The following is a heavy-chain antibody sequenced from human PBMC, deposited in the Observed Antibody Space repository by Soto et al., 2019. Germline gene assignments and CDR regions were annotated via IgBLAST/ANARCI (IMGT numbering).Heavy chain of an antibody. CDR2: ISWNSGSI. Sequence: EVQLVESGGGLVQPGRSLRLSCAASGITFDDYAMHWVRQAPGQGLEWVSGISWNSGSIGYADSVKGRFTISRDTDKNSLYLQMSTLRAEHTACYYCAKGGSRAWYGVLRTGMDVWGQGTTVTVSS. V-gene: IGHV3-9*01. CDR1: GITFDDYA. CDR3: AKGGSRAWYGVLRTGMDV. D-gene: IGHD6-19*01. J-gene: IGHJ6*02.